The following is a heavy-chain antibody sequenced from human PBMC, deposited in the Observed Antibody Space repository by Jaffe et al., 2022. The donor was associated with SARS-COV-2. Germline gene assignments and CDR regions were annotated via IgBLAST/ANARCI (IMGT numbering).Heavy chain of an antibody. D-gene: IGHD5-12*01. CDR2: ISGSGGST. J-gene: IGHJ6*02. CDR3: AKDRGATIRLGSLDV. Sequence: EVQLLESGGGLVQPGGSLRLSCAASGYTFSSYAMSWVRQAPGKGLEWVSAISGSGGSTYYADSVKGRFTISRDNSKNTLYLQMNSLRAEDTAVYYCAKDRGATIRLGSLDVWGQGTTVTVSS. CDR1: GYTFSSYA. V-gene: IGHV3-23*01.